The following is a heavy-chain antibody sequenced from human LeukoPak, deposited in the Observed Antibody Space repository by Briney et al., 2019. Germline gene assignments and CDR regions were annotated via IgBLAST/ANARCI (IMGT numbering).Heavy chain of an antibody. V-gene: IGHV4-34*01. Sequence: PSETLSLTCAVYGGSFSGYYWSWIRQPPGKGLEWIGEINHSGSTNYNPSLKSRVTISVDTSKNQFSLKLSSVTAADTAVYYCARAKRGLLRFGELLMGVPDYWGQGTLVTVSS. CDR3: ARAKRGLLRFGELLMGVPDY. J-gene: IGHJ4*02. CDR2: INHSGST. D-gene: IGHD3-10*01. CDR1: GGSFSGYY.